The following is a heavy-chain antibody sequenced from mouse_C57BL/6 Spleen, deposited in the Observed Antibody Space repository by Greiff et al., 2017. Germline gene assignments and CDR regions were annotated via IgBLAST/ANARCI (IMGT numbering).Heavy chain of an antibody. CDR1: GYTFTDYN. CDR2: INPNNGGT. J-gene: IGHJ4*01. V-gene: IGHV1-18*01. CDR3: ARDYGSSYYAMDY. Sequence: VQLQQSGPELVKPGASVKIPCKASGYTFTDYNMDWVKQSHGKSLEWIGDINPNNGGTIYNQKFKGKATLTVDKSSSTAYMELSSLTSEDSAVYFCARDYGSSYYAMDYWGQGTSVTVSS. D-gene: IGHD1-1*01.